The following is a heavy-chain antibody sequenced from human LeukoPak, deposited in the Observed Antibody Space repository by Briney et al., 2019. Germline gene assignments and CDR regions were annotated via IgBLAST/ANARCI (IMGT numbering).Heavy chain of an antibody. CDR3: AGDYYDSSGHRDDY. Sequence: SSETLSLTCAVYGGSFCGYYWSWIRQPPGKGLEWIGEINHSGSTNYNPSLKSRVTISVDTSKNQFSLKLSSVTDADTAVYYCAGDYYDSSGHRDDYWGQGTLVTVSS. J-gene: IGHJ4*02. CDR1: GGSFCGYY. D-gene: IGHD3-22*01. V-gene: IGHV4-34*01. CDR2: INHSGST.